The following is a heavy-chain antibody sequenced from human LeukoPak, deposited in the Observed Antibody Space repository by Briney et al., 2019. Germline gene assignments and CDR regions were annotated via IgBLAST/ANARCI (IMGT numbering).Heavy chain of an antibody. D-gene: IGHD6-13*01. V-gene: IGHV3-21*01. CDR2: ISSSSSYI. CDR3: ARDRGLVPYNWFDP. Sequence: GGSLRLSCAASGFTLIRHEMNWVRQAPGKGLEWVSSISSSSSYIYYADSVKGRFTISRDNAKNSLYLQMNSLRAEDTAVYCCARDRGLVPYNWFDPWGQGTLVTVSS. J-gene: IGHJ5*02. CDR1: GFTLIRHE.